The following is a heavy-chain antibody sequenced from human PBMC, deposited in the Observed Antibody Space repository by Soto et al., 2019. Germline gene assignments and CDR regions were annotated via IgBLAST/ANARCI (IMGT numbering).Heavy chain of an antibody. Sequence: EVQLVESGGGLVQPGGSLRLSCAASGFTFSSYSMNWVRQAPGKGLEWVSYISSSSSTIYYADSVKGRFTISRENAKNSLYLQMNRLRDEETAVYYCARSMYSRSSKNGGWGQGTLVTVSP. CDR1: GFTFSSYS. J-gene: IGHJ4*02. CDR3: ARSMYSRSSKNGG. D-gene: IGHD6-6*01. CDR2: ISSSSSTI. V-gene: IGHV3-48*02.